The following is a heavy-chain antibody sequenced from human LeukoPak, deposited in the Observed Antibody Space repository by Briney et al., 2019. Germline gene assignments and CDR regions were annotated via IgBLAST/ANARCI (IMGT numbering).Heavy chain of an antibody. V-gene: IGHV1-2*02. CDR1: GSTFTDYY. CDR3: TRALGSDY. Sequence: GASVKVSCKASGSTFTDYYLNWVRQAPGQGLEWMGWINPNSGGTNYAQKFQGRGTMTRDTAISTAYMELSSLRSDDTAMYYCTRALGSDYWGQGTLVTVSS. CDR2: INPNSGGT. D-gene: IGHD1-26*01. J-gene: IGHJ4*02.